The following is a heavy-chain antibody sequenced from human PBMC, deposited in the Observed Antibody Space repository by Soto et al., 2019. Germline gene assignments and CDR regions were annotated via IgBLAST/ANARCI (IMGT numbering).Heavy chain of an antibody. Sequence: EVQLVESGGDLVQPGRSLRLSCAASGFTFDDYAMHWVRQAPGKGLEWVSGISWNSGSIAYADSVKGRFTISRDNAKNSLYLQMNSLRAEDTALYYCEKDDSSGWYTITLYFDYWGQGTRVTVSS. V-gene: IGHV3-9*01. CDR2: ISWNSGSI. D-gene: IGHD6-19*01. J-gene: IGHJ4*02. CDR1: GFTFDDYA. CDR3: EKDDSSGWYTITLYFDY.